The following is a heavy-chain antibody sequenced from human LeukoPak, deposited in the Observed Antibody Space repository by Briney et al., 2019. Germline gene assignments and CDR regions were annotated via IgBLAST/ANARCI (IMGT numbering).Heavy chain of an antibody. CDR2: ISSSSSYI. Sequence: GGPLRLSCAASGFTFSSYSMNWVRQAPGKGLEWVSSISSSSSYIYYADSVKGRFTISRDNAKNSLYLQMNSLRAEDMALYYCAATPDCSSTSCQRVYWGQGTLVTVSS. J-gene: IGHJ4*02. CDR3: AATPDCSSTSCQRVY. CDR1: GFTFSSYS. D-gene: IGHD2-2*01. V-gene: IGHV3-21*04.